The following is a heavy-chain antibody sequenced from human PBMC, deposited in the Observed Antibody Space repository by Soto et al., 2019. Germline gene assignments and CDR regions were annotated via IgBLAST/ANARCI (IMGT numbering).Heavy chain of an antibody. CDR1: GGSISSGDYY. CDR3: ARAAGGYYDSSGYYRYYYYYGMDV. Sequence: PSETLTLTCTVSGGSISSGDYYWSWIRQPPGKGLEWIGYIYYSGSTYYNPSLKSRVTISVDTSKNQFSLKLSSVTAADTAVYYCARAAGGYYDSSGYYRYYYYYGMDVWGQGTTVTVS. CDR2: IYYSGST. V-gene: IGHV4-30-4*01. D-gene: IGHD3-22*01. J-gene: IGHJ6*02.